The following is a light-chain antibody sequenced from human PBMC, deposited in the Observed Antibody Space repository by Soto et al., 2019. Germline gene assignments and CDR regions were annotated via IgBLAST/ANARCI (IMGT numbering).Light chain of an antibody. CDR2: DAS. V-gene: IGKV3-11*01. J-gene: IGKJ4*01. Sequence: EVVLTQSPATLSLSPGERATLSCRASQSVTTYLAWYQQKPGQAPRLLIYDASNRATGIPDRFSGSGSATDFTLTISSPEPEDFAVYYCQQRSNWPGSFGGRTKVDIK. CDR3: QQRSNWPGS. CDR1: QSVTTY.